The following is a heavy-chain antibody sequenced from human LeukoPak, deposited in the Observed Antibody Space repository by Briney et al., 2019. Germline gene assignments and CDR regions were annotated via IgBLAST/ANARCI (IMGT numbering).Heavy chain of an antibody. CDR3: ASDRSSWNPGAPY. CDR1: GGSFSGYY. D-gene: IGHD6-13*01. J-gene: IGHJ4*02. Sequence: SETLSLTCAVYGGSFSGYYWSWIRQPPGKGLEWIGEINHSGSTNYNPSLKSRVTISVDTSKNQFSLKLSSVTAADTAVYYCASDRSSWNPGAPYWGQGTLVTVSS. CDR2: INHSGST. V-gene: IGHV4-34*01.